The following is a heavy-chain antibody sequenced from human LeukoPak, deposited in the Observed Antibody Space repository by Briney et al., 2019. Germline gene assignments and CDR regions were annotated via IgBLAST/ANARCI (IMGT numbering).Heavy chain of an antibody. CDR3: ARDSRGSSWFFDY. Sequence: PGGSLRLSCAASGFTFSSYEMNWVRQAPGKGLEWVSYISRSGSPIYYADSVKGRFTISRDNGKNSLYLQMNSLRVEDTAVYYCARDSRGSSWFFDYWGQRALVTVSS. CDR1: GFTFSSYE. V-gene: IGHV3-48*03. D-gene: IGHD6-13*01. CDR2: ISRSGSPI. J-gene: IGHJ4*02.